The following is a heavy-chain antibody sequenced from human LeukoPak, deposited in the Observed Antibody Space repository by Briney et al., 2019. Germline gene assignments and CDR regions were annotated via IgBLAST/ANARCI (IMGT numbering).Heavy chain of an antibody. CDR2: IYYSGST. V-gene: IGHV4-59*01. CDR1: GGSISSYY. Sequence: SETLSLTCTVPGGSISSYYWSWIRQPPGKGLEWIGYIYYSGSTNYKPSLKSRVTISVDTSKNQFSLKLSSVTAADTAVYYCARTGFLVAAAGTHSFDIWGQGTMVTVSS. CDR3: ARTGFLVAAAGTHSFDI. J-gene: IGHJ3*02. D-gene: IGHD6-13*01.